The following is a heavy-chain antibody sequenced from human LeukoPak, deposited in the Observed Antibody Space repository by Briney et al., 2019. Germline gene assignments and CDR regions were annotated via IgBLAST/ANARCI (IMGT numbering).Heavy chain of an antibody. D-gene: IGHD3-22*01. J-gene: IGHJ4*02. Sequence: GGSLRLSCAASGFTSSNYYMSWVRQAPGKGLEWVANIHQNGNENYNVDSVKGRFTISRDSAKNSLYLQMNSLRAEDTAVYYCARRDSGGYCFDYWGQGTLVTVSS. CDR2: IHQNGNEN. CDR3: ARRDSGGYCFDY. V-gene: IGHV3-7*01. CDR1: GFTSSNYY.